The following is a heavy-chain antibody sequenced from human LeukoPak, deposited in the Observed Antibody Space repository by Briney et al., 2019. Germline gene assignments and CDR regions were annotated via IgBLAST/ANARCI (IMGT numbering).Heavy chain of an antibody. CDR3: ARDCREAVASYNWFDP. J-gene: IGHJ5*02. CDR2: INPSGGST. V-gene: IGHV1-46*01. Sequence: ASVKVSCKASGYTFTTYYIHWVRQAPGQGLEWMGFINPSGGSTSYAQKFQGRVTMTRDTSTSTVYMELSSLRSEDTAVYYCARDCREAVASYNWFDPWGQGTLVTVSS. CDR1: GYTFTTYY. D-gene: IGHD6-19*01.